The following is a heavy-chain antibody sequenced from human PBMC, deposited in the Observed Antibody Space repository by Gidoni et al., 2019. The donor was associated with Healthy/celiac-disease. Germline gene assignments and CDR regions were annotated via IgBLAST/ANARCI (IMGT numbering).Heavy chain of an antibody. CDR3: ATGIGYSYGYGPYYFDY. CDR2: FDPEDGET. V-gene: IGHV1-24*01. J-gene: IGHJ4*02. D-gene: IGHD5-18*01. CDR1: GYTLTELS. Sequence: QVQLVQAGAEVKKPGASVKVSCKVSGYTLTELSMHWVRQAPGKGLEWMGGFDPEDGETIYAQKFQGRVTMTEDTSTDTAYMELSSLRSEDTAVYYCATGIGYSYGYGPYYFDYWGQGTLVTVSS.